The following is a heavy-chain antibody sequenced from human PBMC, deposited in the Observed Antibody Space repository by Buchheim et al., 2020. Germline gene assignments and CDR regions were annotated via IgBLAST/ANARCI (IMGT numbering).Heavy chain of an antibody. V-gene: IGHV3-9*01. CDR3: ARGYCAADTCAPDF. CDR1: GFTFDDFA. Sequence: EVQMVESGGGLVQPGRSLRLSCAASGFTFDDFAIHWVRQIPGKGLDWVSIINSNGGTVAYADSVKGRFSISRDNAKNPLYLQMNSLRAEDTALYYCARGYCAADTCAPDFWGQGTL. J-gene: IGHJ4*02. D-gene: IGHD2-21*01. CDR2: INSNGGTV.